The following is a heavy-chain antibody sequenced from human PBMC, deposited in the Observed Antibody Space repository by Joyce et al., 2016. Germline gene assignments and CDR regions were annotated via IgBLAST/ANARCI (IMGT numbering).Heavy chain of an antibody. J-gene: IGHJ4*02. CDR2: ISSSSSYI. Sequence: EVQLVESGGGLVKPGGSLRLSCASSGFTFSIYSMNWVRQAPGKGLEWVSFISSSSSYIYYADSVKGRFTISRDNAKNSLYLQMNSLRPEDTAVYYCVKHGGSMIRGVFAAGYYFESWGQGTLVTVSS. D-gene: IGHD3-10*01. CDR1: GFTFSIYS. CDR3: VKHGGSMIRGVFAAGYYFES. V-gene: IGHV3-21*01.